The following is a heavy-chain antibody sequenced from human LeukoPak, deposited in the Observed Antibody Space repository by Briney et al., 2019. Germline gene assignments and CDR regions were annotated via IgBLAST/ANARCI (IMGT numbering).Heavy chain of an antibody. D-gene: IGHD3-22*01. Sequence: SETLSLTCTVSGVSISSSNSYWGWIRQPPGKGLEWIGSIYYSGNTYYNASLKSQASISIDTSKNQFSLRLTSVTAADTAVYYCAADRTGLAFDIWGQGTMVTVSS. CDR3: AADRTGLAFDI. V-gene: IGHV4-39*01. CDR2: IYYSGNT. J-gene: IGHJ3*02. CDR1: GVSISSSNSY.